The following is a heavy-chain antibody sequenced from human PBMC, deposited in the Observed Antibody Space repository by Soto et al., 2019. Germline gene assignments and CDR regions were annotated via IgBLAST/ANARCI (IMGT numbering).Heavy chain of an antibody. CDR1: GFTFSTYT. V-gene: IGHV3-48*02. CDR2: IRSSSSTI. J-gene: IGHJ6*02. D-gene: IGHD1-20*01. Sequence: EVQLVESGGGLVQPGGSLRLSCAASGFTFSTYTMNWVRQSPGKGLEWVSHIRSSSSTIYYADSVKGRFTISRDDVKNSLYLQMNSLRDEDTAVYYWARDGIPGKTSGMDVWGQGTTVTVSS. CDR3: ARDGIPGKTSGMDV.